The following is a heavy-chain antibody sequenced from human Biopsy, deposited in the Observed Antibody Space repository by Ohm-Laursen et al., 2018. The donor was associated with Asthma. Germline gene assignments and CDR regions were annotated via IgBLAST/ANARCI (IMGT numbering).Heavy chain of an antibody. CDR3: ARDVMEWYLPAFDL. Sequence: SLRLSCSAFGFTFSSYGMHWVRQAPGKGLEWVAVIWYDGSIKYYADSVKGRFSISRDNSKNTLYLQMNSLRVEDTAVSYCARDVMEWYLPAFDLWGQGTLVTVSS. CDR2: IWYDGSIK. V-gene: IGHV3-33*01. D-gene: IGHD3-3*01. J-gene: IGHJ4*02. CDR1: GFTFSSYG.